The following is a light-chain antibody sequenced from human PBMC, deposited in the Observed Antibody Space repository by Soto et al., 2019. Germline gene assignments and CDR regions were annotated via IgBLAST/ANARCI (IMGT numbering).Light chain of an antibody. V-gene: IGKV1-8*01. CDR2: TAS. J-gene: IGKJ4*01. CDR3: QQYFSYPLT. CDR1: QGIRSH. Sequence: AIRMTQSPSSFSASTGDRVTITCRASQGIRSHLAWYQVKPGKAPRLLIYTASYLESGVPSRFSGSGSGTDFTLTISSLQSEDFAVYYCQQYFSYPLTFGGGTKVEI.